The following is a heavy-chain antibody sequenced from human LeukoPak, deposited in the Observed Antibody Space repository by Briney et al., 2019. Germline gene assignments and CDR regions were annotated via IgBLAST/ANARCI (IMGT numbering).Heavy chain of an antibody. CDR3: ARTYNWNAAFDY. D-gene: IGHD1-20*01. V-gene: IGHV1-2*02. Sequence: ASVKVSCKASGYTFTGYYMHWVRQAPGQGLEWMGWINPNSGGTNYAQKFQGRVTMTRDTSISTAYMELSRLRSDDTAVYYWARTYNWNAAFDYWGQGTLVTVSS. CDR1: GYTFTGYY. CDR2: INPNSGGT. J-gene: IGHJ4*02.